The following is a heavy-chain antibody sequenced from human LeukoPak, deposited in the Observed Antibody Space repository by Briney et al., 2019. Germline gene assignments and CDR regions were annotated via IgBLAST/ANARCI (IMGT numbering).Heavy chain of an antibody. CDR2: ISYDGSNK. Sequence: QTGGSLRLSCAASGFTFSSYAMHWVRQAPGKGLEWVAVISYDGSNKYYADSVKGRFTISRDNSKNTLYLQMNSLRAEDTAVYYCARDPGWFGELIDYWGQGTLVTVSS. D-gene: IGHD3-10*01. CDR1: GFTFSSYA. CDR3: ARDPGWFGELIDY. J-gene: IGHJ4*02. V-gene: IGHV3-30-3*01.